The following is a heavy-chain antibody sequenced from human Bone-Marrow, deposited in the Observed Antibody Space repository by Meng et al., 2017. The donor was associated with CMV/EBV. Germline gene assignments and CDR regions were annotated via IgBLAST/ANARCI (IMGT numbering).Heavy chain of an antibody. CDR3: ARDRYFGQLVRPFHP. D-gene: IGHD6-13*01. V-gene: IGHV4-59*12. CDR1: GGSISSYY. J-gene: IGHJ5*02. CDR2: IYYSGST. Sequence: SETLSLTCTVSGGSISSYYWSWIRQPPGKGLEWIGYIYYSGSTNYNPSLKSRVTISVDTSKNQFSLQLSSVTAADTAVYYCARDRYFGQLVRPFHPWGQGTLVTVSS.